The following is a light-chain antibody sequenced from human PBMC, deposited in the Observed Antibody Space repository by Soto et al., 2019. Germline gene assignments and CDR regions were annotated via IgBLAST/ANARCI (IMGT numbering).Light chain of an antibody. CDR2: AAS. J-gene: IGKJ4*01. Sequence: AIRMTQSPSSLSASTGDRVTITCRASQGISSYLAWYQQKPEKAPKLLIYAASTLQSGVPSRFSGSGSGTDFTLTISCLQSEDFATYYCQQYYSYPRLTFGGGTKVEIK. CDR3: QQYYSYPRLT. CDR1: QGISSY. V-gene: IGKV1-8*01.